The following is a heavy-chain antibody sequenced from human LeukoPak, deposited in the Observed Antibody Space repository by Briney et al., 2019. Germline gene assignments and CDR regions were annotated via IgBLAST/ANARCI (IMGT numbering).Heavy chain of an antibody. V-gene: IGHV3-21*01. CDR1: GFTFSSYS. J-gene: IGHJ4*02. CDR2: ISSSSYI. Sequence: GGSLRLSCAASGFTFSSYSMNWVRQAPGKGLEWVSSISSSSYIYYADSVKGRFTISRDNAKNSLYLQMNSLRAEDTAVYYCARDLGYYYDSSGYISAIDYWGQGTLVTVSS. D-gene: IGHD3-22*01. CDR3: ARDLGYYYDSSGYISAIDY.